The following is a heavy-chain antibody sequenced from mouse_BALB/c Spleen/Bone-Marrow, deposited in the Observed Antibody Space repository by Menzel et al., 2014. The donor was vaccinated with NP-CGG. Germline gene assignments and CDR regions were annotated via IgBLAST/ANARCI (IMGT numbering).Heavy chain of an antibody. CDR1: GFNIKDTY. CDR2: IDPANGNI. J-gene: IGHJ3*01. D-gene: IGHD1-1*01. V-gene: IGHV14-3*02. Sequence: EVKLQESGAELVKPGASVKLSCTASGFNIKDTYMHWVKQRPEQGLEWIGRIDPANGNIKYDPKFQGKATITADTYSNTAYLQLSSLTSEDTAVYYCAPYYYGRWFANWGQGTLVTVSA. CDR3: APYYYGRWFAN.